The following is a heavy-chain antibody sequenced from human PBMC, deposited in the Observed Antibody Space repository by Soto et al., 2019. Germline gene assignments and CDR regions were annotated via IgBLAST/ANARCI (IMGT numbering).Heavy chain of an antibody. CDR1: GYTFTSYG. V-gene: IGHV1-18*01. J-gene: IGHJ4*02. CDR3: ARTDLKLRGLDY. CDR2: ISGYNGNT. D-gene: IGHD1-7*01. Sequence: QVQLVQSGTEVRKPGASVKVTCKASGYTFTSYGINWVRQAPGQGLDWMGWISGYNGNTDYVQRLQDRVTLTTDTSTRTAYMELRNLRSDDSAVYYCARTDLKLRGLDYWGQGTLVTVSS.